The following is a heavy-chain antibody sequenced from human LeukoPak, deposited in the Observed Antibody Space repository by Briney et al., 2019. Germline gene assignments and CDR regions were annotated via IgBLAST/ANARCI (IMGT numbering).Heavy chain of an antibody. CDR3: ARGTVGWELLPGAFDI. CDR2: IYHSGIT. J-gene: IGHJ3*02. D-gene: IGHD1-26*01. V-gene: IGHV4-30-2*01. CDR1: GDSINSGAYY. Sequence: RPSETLSLTCTVSGDSINSGAYYWNWIRQPPGKGLEWIGYIYHSGITNYTPSLKSRVTISIDRSKNQFSLKLTSVTAADTAVYYCARGTVGWELLPGAFDIWGQGTMVTVSS.